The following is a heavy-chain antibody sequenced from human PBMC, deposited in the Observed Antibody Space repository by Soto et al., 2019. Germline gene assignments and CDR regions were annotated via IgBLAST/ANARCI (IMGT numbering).Heavy chain of an antibody. CDR2: ISGSGGST. CDR3: AKGPLVSGYDLDY. Sequence: EVQLLDSGGGLVQPGGSLRLSCDASGFTFRNYAMNWVRQAPGKGLDWVSAISGSGGSTYYADSVKGRFTISRDNSKNTLYLQMSSLRAEDTAVYDCAKGPLVSGYDLDYWGQGTLVTVSS. V-gene: IGHV3-23*01. J-gene: IGHJ4*02. CDR1: GFTFRNYA. D-gene: IGHD5-12*01.